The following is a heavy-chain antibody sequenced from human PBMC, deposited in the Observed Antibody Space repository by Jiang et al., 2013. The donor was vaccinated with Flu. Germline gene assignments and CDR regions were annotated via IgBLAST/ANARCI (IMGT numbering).Heavy chain of an antibody. CDR3: ARGHYTGYDYGLGFDY. CDR2: IIPLFDTT. D-gene: IGHD5-12*01. J-gene: IGHJ4*02. V-gene: IGHV1-69*06. Sequence: SGSELKKPGSSVKVSCKTSGDTFSNAINWVRQAPGQGLEWMGGIIPLFDTTNYAQKFQGRVTITADKSTSTAYMELSSLRSEDTAVYYCARGHYTGYDYGLGFDYWGQGTLVTVSS. CDR1: GDTFSNA.